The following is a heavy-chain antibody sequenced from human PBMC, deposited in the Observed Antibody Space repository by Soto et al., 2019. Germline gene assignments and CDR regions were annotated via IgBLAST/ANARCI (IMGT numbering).Heavy chain of an antibody. J-gene: IGHJ6*02. Sequence: GGSLRLSCAASGFTFSSYAMHWVRQAPGKGLEWVAVISYDGSNKYYADSVKGRFTISRDNSENTLYLQMNSLRAEDTAVYYCATSLYCSGGSCQLDYYGMDVWGQGTTVTVSS. V-gene: IGHV3-30-3*01. D-gene: IGHD2-15*01. CDR3: ATSLYCSGGSCQLDYYGMDV. CDR1: GFTFSSYA. CDR2: ISYDGSNK.